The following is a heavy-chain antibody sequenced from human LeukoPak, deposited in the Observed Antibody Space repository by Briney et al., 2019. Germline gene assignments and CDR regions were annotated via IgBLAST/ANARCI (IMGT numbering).Heavy chain of an antibody. CDR2: IYSSGST. CDR3: ARQGQTSLPLRHYYAMDV. CDR1: GGSISSSNYY. Sequence: SETLSLTCAVSGGSISSSNYYWGWTRQPPGQGLEWVGSIYSSGSTYYNPSLKSRVTISVDTSKNQFSLRLSSVTAADTAVYYCARQGQTSLPLRHYYAMDVWGQGTTVTVSS. J-gene: IGHJ6*02. V-gene: IGHV4-39*01. D-gene: IGHD3-16*01.